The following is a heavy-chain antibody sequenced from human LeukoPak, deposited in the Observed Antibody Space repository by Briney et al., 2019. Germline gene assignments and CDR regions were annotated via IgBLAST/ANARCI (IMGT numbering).Heavy chain of an antibody. D-gene: IGHD6-13*01. CDR1: GGSFSGYY. V-gene: IGHV4-34*01. CDR3: ARGRERYSSSWYPSPTPKYYFDY. Sequence: PSETLSLTYAVYGGSFSGYYWSWIRQPPGKGLEWIGEINHSGSTNYNPSLKSRVTISVDTSKNQFSLKLSSVTAADTAVYYCARGRERYSSSWYPSPTPKYYFDYWGQGTLVTVSS. CDR2: INHSGST. J-gene: IGHJ4*02.